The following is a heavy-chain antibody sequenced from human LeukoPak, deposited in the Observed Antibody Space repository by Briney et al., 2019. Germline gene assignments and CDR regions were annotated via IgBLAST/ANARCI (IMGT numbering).Heavy chain of an antibody. CDR2: IKQDGSEK. CDR1: GGSISSYY. Sequence: ETLSLTCTVSGGSISSYYWGWIRQPPGKGLEWVANIKQDGSEKYYVDSVKGRFTISRDNAKNSLYLQMNSLRAEDTAVYYCARVRERYFDWLKQGTFDYWGQGTLVTVSS. J-gene: IGHJ4*02. V-gene: IGHV3-7*01. D-gene: IGHD3-9*01. CDR3: ARVRERYFDWLKQGTFDY.